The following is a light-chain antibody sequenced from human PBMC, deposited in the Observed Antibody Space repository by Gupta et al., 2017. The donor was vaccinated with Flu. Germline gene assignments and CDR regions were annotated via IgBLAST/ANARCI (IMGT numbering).Light chain of an antibody. V-gene: IGLV1-44*01. CDR3: AAWDDSLHVVV. CDR2: SDN. J-gene: IGLJ2*01. CDR1: SSTIATNS. Sequence: SVLTQPPSASATPGDRVTISCSGSSSTIATNSVNWYQQLPGSIPKLLIYSDNQRPAGVPDRFSASKSGTSASLAIVGLQSEDEATYYCAAWDDSLHVVVFGGGTKWTVL.